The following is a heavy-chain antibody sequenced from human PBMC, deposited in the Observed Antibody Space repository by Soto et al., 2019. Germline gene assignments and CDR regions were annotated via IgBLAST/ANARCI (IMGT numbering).Heavy chain of an antibody. CDR1: GYTFSSYG. Sequence: QVQLVQSGAEVKKPGASVKVSCKASGYTFSSYGISWVRQAPGQGLQWVGWISAYNGNTNYAQKLQGRVTMTRDTSTTTAYMELRSLRSDDTAVYYCAGSVGSSSWYDYGGQGTLVTVSS. J-gene: IGHJ4*02. D-gene: IGHD6-13*01. V-gene: IGHV1-18*01. CDR3: AGSVGSSSWYDY. CDR2: ISAYNGNT.